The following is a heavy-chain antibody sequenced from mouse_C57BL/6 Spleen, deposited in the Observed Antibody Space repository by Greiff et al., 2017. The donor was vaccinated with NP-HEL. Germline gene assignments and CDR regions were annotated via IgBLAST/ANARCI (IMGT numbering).Heavy chain of an antibody. V-gene: IGHV1-59*01. CDR1: GYTFTSYW. Sequence: QVHVKQPGAELVRPGTSVKLSCKASGYTFTSYWMHWVKQRPGQGLEWIGVIDPSDSYTNYNQKFKGKATLTVDTSSSTAYMQLSSLTSEDSAVYYCARGLDAMDYWGQGTSVTVSS. CDR2: IDPSDSYT. D-gene: IGHD6-1*01. CDR3: ARGLDAMDY. J-gene: IGHJ4*01.